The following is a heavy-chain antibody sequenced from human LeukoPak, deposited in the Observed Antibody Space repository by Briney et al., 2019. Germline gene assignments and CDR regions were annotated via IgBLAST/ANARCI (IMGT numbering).Heavy chain of an antibody. CDR3: ARHAGAAAAGTDDFDY. CDR1: GFTFSSYW. Sequence: PGGSLRLSCAASGFTFSSYWMSWVRQAPGKGLEWVANIKQDGSEKYYVDSVKGRFTISRDNAKNSLYLQMNSLRAEDTAVYYCARHAGAAAAGTDDFDYWGQGTLVTVSS. V-gene: IGHV3-7*01. CDR2: IKQDGSEK. D-gene: IGHD6-13*01. J-gene: IGHJ4*02.